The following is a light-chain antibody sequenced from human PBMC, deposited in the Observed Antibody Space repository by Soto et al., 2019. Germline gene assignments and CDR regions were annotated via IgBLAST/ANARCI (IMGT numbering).Light chain of an antibody. V-gene: IGLV2-14*01. CDR2: DVT. J-gene: IGLJ1*01. CDR1: SSDVGGYNY. Sequence: QSVLTQPASVCGSPGQSITISCTGTSSDVGGYNYVSWYQQHPVKAPKLMIYDVTNRPSGVSDRFSGSKSGNTASLTISGLQAADEADYYCSSYTSSSTPYVFGTGTKVTVL. CDR3: SSYTSSSTPYV.